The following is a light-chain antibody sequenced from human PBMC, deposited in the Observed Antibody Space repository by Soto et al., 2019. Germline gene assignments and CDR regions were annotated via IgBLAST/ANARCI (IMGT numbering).Light chain of an antibody. J-gene: IGLJ1*01. V-gene: IGLV2-11*01. CDR1: SSDVGGYNY. Sequence: QSALTQPRSVSGSPGQSVAISCTGTSSDVGGYNYVSWYQQHPGKAPKLMIYDVTKRPSGVPDHFSGSKSGNTASLTISGLQAEDEADYYCCSYAGNYFYVFGTGTKLTVL. CDR2: DVT. CDR3: CSYAGNYFYV.